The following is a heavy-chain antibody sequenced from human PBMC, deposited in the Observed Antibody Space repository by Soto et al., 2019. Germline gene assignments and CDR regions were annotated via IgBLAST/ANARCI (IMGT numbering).Heavy chain of an antibody. V-gene: IGHV3-74*01. J-gene: IGHJ6*02. CDR1: GFTFSSYW. CDR2: INSDGSST. CDR3: ARAYPPPEFYGMDV. Sequence: GGSLRLSCAASGFTFSSYWMHWVRQAPGKGLVWVSRINSDGSSTSYANSVKGRFTISRDNAKNKLYLQMNSLRAEDTAVYYCARAYPPPEFYGMDVWGQGTTVTVSS.